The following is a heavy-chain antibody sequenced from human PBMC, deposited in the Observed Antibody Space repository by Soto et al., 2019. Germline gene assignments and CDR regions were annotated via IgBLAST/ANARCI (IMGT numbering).Heavy chain of an antibody. CDR3: AKGGAGSEILTGGHY. D-gene: IGHD3-9*01. J-gene: IGHJ4*02. V-gene: IGHV3-30*18. Sequence: QVQLVESGGGVVQPGRSLSLSCAASGFTFSSYGMHWVRQAPGKGLEWVAVISYDGSNKYYADSVKGRFTISRDNSKNTMYLQMNSLRSEDTALYYCAKGGAGSEILTGGHYWGQGTLVTVSS. CDR2: ISYDGSNK. CDR1: GFTFSSYG.